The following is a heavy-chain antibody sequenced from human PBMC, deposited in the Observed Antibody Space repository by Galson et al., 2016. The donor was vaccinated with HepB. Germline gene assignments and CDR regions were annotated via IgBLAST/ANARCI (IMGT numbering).Heavy chain of an antibody. CDR3: AGSGKRMEVTAPIDY. Sequence: SLRLSCAASGFTLSNYAMSWVRQAPGKGLEWVSDISGSGITTYYADSVKGRFTISRDNSKKTVYLQMSSLRAEDTAVYYCAGSGKRMEVTAPIDYWGQGTLVTVSS. D-gene: IGHD2-21*02. CDR2: ISGSGITT. J-gene: IGHJ4*02. V-gene: IGHV3-23*01. CDR1: GFTLSNYA.